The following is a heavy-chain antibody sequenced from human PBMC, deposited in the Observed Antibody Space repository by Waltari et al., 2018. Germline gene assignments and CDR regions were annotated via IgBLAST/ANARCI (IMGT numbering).Heavy chain of an antibody. CDR1: GFTFNTFW. CDR3: GGGGLDGAAY. CDR2: INNEGTYT. J-gene: IGHJ4*02. Sequence: EVQLMESGGDLVQPGGSLRLSCVVSGFTFNTFWMNWVRQAPGKGLVWVSRINNEGTYTTYADSVKGRFTIARDNAKNTLYLQMNSLRVEDTAVYYCGGGGLDGAAYWGQGTLVNVSS. V-gene: IGHV3-74*01. D-gene: IGHD3-16*01.